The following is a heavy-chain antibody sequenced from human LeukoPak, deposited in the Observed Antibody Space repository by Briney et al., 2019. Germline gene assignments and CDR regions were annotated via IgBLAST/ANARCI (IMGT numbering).Heavy chain of an antibody. Sequence: GGSLRLSCAASGFTFSSYSMNWVRQAPGKGLEWVSAISGSGGSTYYADSVKGRFTISRDNSKNTLYLQMNSLRAEDTAVYYCANVFWSGPGDYWGQGTLVTVSS. CDR1: GFTFSSYS. CDR3: ANVFWSGPGDY. D-gene: IGHD3-3*01. CDR2: ISGSGGST. V-gene: IGHV3-23*01. J-gene: IGHJ4*02.